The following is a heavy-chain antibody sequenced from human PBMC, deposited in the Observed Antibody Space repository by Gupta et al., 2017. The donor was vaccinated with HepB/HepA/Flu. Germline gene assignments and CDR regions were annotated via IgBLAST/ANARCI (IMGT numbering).Heavy chain of an antibody. Sequence: QVQLVESGGGVVQPGRSLRLSCAASGFRFSYYAMHWVRQAPGKGLEWVAVISYQEGNIYYADSVRGRFTVSRDNSQNTVFLQVDSLRPEDTAVYYCARGGTATVTFGDYWGQGTQVTVSS. D-gene: IGHD4-17*01. V-gene: IGHV3-30-3*01. CDR1: GFRFSYYA. CDR2: ISYQEGNI. CDR3: ARGGTATVTFGDY. J-gene: IGHJ4*02.